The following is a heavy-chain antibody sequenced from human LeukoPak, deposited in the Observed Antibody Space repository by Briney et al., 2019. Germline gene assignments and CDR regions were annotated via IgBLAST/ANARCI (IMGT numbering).Heavy chain of an antibody. J-gene: IGHJ4*02. Sequence: SGGSLRLSCAASGFTFSTYAMSWVRQAPGKGLEWVSVISGSGGSTYYADSVKGRFAISRDTSKNTLYLQMNSPRAEDTAVYYCAKVVLGWGNWNDGPFDYWGQGTLVTVSS. CDR1: GFTFSTYA. D-gene: IGHD1-1*01. V-gene: IGHV3-23*01. CDR2: ISGSGGST. CDR3: AKVVLGWGNWNDGPFDY.